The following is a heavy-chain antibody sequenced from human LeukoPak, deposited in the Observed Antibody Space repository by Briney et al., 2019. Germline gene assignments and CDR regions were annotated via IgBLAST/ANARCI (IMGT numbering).Heavy chain of an antibody. CDR1: GGSISSSSYY. V-gene: IGHV4-39*07. Sequence: SETLSLTCTVSGGSISSSSYYWGWIRQPPGKGLEWIGSIYYSGSTYYNPSLKSRVTISVDTSKNQFSLKLSSVTAADTAVYYCARDPPSTMVRGVIPPHDAFDIWGQGTMVTVS. D-gene: IGHD3-10*01. CDR3: ARDPPSTMVRGVIPPHDAFDI. CDR2: IYYSGST. J-gene: IGHJ3*02.